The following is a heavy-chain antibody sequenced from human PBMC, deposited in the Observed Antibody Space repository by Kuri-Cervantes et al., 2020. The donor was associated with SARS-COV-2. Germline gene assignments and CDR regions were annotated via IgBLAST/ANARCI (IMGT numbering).Heavy chain of an antibody. Sequence: GGSLRLSCAASGFTFSSYAMHWVRQAPGKGLEWVAVISYDGSNKYYADSEKGRFTISRDNSKNTLYLQMNSLRAEDTAVYYCARDYYDSSGYFISGLWFDPWGQGTLVTVSS. CDR2: ISYDGSNK. CDR3: ARDYYDSSGYFISGLWFDP. D-gene: IGHD3-22*01. V-gene: IGHV3-30-3*01. CDR1: GFTFSSYA. J-gene: IGHJ5*02.